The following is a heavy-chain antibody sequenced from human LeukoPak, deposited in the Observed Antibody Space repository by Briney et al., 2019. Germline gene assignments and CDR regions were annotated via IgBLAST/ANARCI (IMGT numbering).Heavy chain of an antibody. V-gene: IGHV3-33*06. CDR3: AKDPTSYYYDSSGYPSGYFDY. CDR2: IWYDGSNK. Sequence: QPGGSLRLSCAASGFTFSSYAMSWVRQAPGKGLEWVAVIWYDGSNKYYADSVKGRFTISRDNSKNTLYLQMNSLRAEDTAVYYCAKDPTSYYYDSSGYPSGYFDYWGQGTLVTVSS. CDR1: GFTFSSYA. J-gene: IGHJ4*02. D-gene: IGHD3-22*01.